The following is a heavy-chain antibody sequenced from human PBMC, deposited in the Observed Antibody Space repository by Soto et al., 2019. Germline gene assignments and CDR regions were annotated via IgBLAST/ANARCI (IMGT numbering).Heavy chain of an antibody. J-gene: IGHJ5*02. CDR2: INPNSGGT. CDR1: GYTFTGYY. V-gene: IGHV1-2*02. Sequence: QVQLVQSGAEVKKPGASVKVSCKASGYTFTGYYMHWVRQAPGQGLEWMGWINPNSGGTNYAQKFQGRVTMTRDTSISTAYMELRRLRSDDTAVYYCARDRGCSSTSCRYNWFDPWGQGTLVTVSS. CDR3: ARDRGCSSTSCRYNWFDP. D-gene: IGHD2-2*01.